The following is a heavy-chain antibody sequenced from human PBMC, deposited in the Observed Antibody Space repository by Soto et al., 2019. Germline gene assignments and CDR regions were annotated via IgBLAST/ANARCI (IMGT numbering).Heavy chain of an antibody. V-gene: IGHV4-39*07. CDR1: GGSISSSSYY. Sequence: SETLSLTCTVSGGSISSSSYYWGWIRQPPGQGLEWIGYIYYSGSTNYNPSLKSRVTISVDTSKNQFSLKLSSVTAADTAVYYCARVDYYDSSGYYPGGYYFDYWGQGTLVTVSS. CDR3: ARVDYYDSSGYYPGGYYFDY. J-gene: IGHJ4*02. D-gene: IGHD3-22*01. CDR2: IYYSGST.